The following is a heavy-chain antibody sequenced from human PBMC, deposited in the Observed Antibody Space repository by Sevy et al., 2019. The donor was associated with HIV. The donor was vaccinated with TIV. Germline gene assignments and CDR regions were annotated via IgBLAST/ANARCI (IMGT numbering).Heavy chain of an antibody. CDR3: AKDLYCSSTSCSNDY. CDR1: GFIFSNYA. J-gene: IGHJ4*02. Sequence: GGSLRLSCAASGFIFSNYAMSWVRQPPGQGLEWVSAISGSDSKTDYADSVKGRFTISRDNSKNMLYLQMNSLRAEDTAIYYCAKDLYCSSTSCSNDYWGQGSLVTVSS. CDR2: ISGSDSKT. D-gene: IGHD2-2*01. V-gene: IGHV3-23*01.